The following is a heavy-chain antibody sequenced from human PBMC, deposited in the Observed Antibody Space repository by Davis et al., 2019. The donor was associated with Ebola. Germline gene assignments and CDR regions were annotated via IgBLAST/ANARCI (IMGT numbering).Heavy chain of an antibody. D-gene: IGHD3-3*01. V-gene: IGHV2-5*02. Sequence: SGPTLVKPTQTLTLTCTFSGFSLSTSGVGVGWIRQPPGKALEWLALIYWDDDKRYSPSLKTRLTISKDTSKNQVVLTMTNMDPVDTATYYCARIPLYYDFWSGYYVGYYYGMDVWGQGTTVTVSS. CDR3: ARIPLYYDFWSGYYVGYYYGMDV. CDR2: IYWDDDK. CDR1: GFSLSTSGVG. J-gene: IGHJ6*02.